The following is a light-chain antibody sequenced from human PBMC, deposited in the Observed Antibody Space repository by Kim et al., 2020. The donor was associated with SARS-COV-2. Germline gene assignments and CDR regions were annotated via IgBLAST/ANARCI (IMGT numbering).Light chain of an antibody. V-gene: IGLV3-19*01. Sequence: ALGQTVRITCQGDSLRSYYASWYQQKPGQAPVLVIYGKNNRPSGITDRFSGFSSGNTASLTITGAQAEDEADYYCNSRDSSGNHLVFGGGTKLTVL. CDR1: SLRSYY. CDR2: GKN. CDR3: NSRDSSGNHLV. J-gene: IGLJ2*01.